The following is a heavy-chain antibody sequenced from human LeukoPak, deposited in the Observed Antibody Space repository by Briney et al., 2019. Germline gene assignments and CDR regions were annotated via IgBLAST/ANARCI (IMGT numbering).Heavy chain of an antibody. CDR1: GFTFSSYW. CDR2: INTDGSST. CDR3: ARALKEGGYGVY. J-gene: IGHJ4*02. V-gene: IGHV3-74*01. Sequence: PGGSLRLSCAASGFTFSSYWMHWVRQAPGKGLVWVSRINTDGSSTSYADSVKGRFTISRDNSKNTLYLQMNSLRAEDTAVYYCARALKEGGYGVYWGQGTLVTVSS. D-gene: IGHD5-12*01.